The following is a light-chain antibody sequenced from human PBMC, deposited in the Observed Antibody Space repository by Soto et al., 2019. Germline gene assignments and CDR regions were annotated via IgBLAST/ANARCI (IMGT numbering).Light chain of an antibody. CDR3: AAWDDSLSGVV. CDR1: SSNIGTNY. Sequence: QSVLTQPPSASATPGQRVTISCSGSSSNIGTNYVYWYQHLPGTAPKLLIYRNDQRPSGVPARFSGSMSGPAASLAIGGLRSEDEADYYCAAWDDSLSGVVFGGGTQLTVL. CDR2: RND. J-gene: IGLJ2*01. V-gene: IGLV1-47*01.